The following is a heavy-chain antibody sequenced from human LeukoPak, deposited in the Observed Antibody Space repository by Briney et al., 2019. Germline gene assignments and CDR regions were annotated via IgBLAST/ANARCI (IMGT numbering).Heavy chain of an antibody. Sequence: PGGSLRLSCAASGFTFSSYAMHWVRQAPGKGLEWVSVISYDGSNKYYADSVKGRFTISRDNSKNTLYLQMNSLRAEDTAVYYCARAPGYSSSWYSYYYYYMDVWGKGTTVTVSS. J-gene: IGHJ6*03. CDR2: ISYDGSNK. D-gene: IGHD6-13*01. CDR1: GFTFSSYA. CDR3: ARAPGYSSSWYSYYYYYMDV. V-gene: IGHV3-30*04.